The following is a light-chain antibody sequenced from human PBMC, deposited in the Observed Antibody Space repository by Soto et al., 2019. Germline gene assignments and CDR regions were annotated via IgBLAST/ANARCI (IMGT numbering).Light chain of an antibody. CDR3: QQRSNWQGTLI. Sequence: EIVLTQSPATLSLSPGERATLSCRASQSVSSYLAWYQQKPGQAPRLLIYDASNRATGIPARFSGSGSGTDFTLTISSLEPEDFAVYYCQQRSNWQGTLIFGGGTKVEIK. CDR1: QSVSSY. V-gene: IGKV3-11*01. CDR2: DAS. J-gene: IGKJ4*01.